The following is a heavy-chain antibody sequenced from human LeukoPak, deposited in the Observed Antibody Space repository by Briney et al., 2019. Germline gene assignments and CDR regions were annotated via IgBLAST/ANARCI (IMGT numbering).Heavy chain of an antibody. J-gene: IGHJ4*02. CDR3: AKDRGSEYYFDN. V-gene: IGHV3-33*06. CDR2: IWNDGSNK. Sequence: AGGSLRLSCAASGFTFSSYGMHWVRQAPGNGLEWVAVIWNDGSNKYYADSVKGRFTISRDNSKNTLYLQMNSLRAEDTAVYYCAKDRGSEYYFDNWGQGTLVTVSS. D-gene: IGHD6-25*01. CDR1: GFTFSSYG.